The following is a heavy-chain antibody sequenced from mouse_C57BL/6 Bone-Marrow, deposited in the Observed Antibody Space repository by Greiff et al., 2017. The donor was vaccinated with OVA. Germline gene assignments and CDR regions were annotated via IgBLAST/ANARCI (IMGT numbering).Heavy chain of an antibody. CDR2: INPSNGGT. CDR1: GYTFTSYW. V-gene: IGHV1-53*01. Sequence: QVQLKQPGTELVKPGASVKLSCKASGYTFTSYWMHWVKQRPGQGLEWIGNINPSNGGTNYNEKFKSKATLTVDKSSSTAYMQLSSLTSEDSAVYYCARGPMVKGNFDYWGQGTTLTVSS. D-gene: IGHD2-2*01. J-gene: IGHJ2*01. CDR3: ARGPMVKGNFDY.